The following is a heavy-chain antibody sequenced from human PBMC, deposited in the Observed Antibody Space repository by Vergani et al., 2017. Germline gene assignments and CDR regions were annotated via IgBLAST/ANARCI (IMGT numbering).Heavy chain of an antibody. V-gene: IGHV4-38-2*01. D-gene: IGHD3-9*01. Sequence: QVRLQESGPGLVKPSETLSLTCAVSGFSIDNGYYWDWIRQPPGKGLEWIGSIYRTGRTHFNPSLKSRVTISVDTSHYHFSLRLNSLTAAATAVYYCARRSGIVYDIFSGTQYFFDFWGQGTLVTVSS. CDR2: IYRTGRT. CDR3: ARRSGIVYDIFSGTQYFFDF. CDR1: GFSIDNGYY. J-gene: IGHJ4*02.